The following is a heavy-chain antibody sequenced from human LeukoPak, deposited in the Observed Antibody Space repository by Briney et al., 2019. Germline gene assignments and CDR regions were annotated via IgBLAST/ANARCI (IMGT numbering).Heavy chain of an antibody. Sequence: ASVTVSCKASGYTFTGYYMHWVRQAPGQGLEWMGRINPNSGGTNYAQKFQGRVTMTRDTSISTAYMELSRLRSDDTAVYYCARDTHSGYEFAYDYWGQGTLVTVSS. CDR2: INPNSGGT. J-gene: IGHJ4*02. V-gene: IGHV1-2*06. CDR1: GYTFTGYY. D-gene: IGHD5-12*01. CDR3: ARDTHSGYEFAYDY.